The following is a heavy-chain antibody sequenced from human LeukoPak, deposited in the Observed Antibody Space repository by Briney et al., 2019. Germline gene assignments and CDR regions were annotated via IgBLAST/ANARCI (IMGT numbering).Heavy chain of an antibody. Sequence: PGGSLRLSCAASGFTFSSYWMSWVRQAPGKGLEWVANIKQDGSEKYYVDSVKGRFTISRDNAKNSLYLQMNSLRAEDTAEYYCARIQRRGYCSSTSCPAGGDFDYWGQGTLVTVSS. J-gene: IGHJ4*02. V-gene: IGHV3-7*01. CDR1: GFTFSSYW. CDR2: IKQDGSEK. D-gene: IGHD2-2*03. CDR3: ARIQRRGYCSSTSCPAGGDFDY.